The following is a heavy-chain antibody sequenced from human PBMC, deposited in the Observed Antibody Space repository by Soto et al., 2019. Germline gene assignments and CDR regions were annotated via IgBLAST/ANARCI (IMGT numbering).Heavy chain of an antibody. V-gene: IGHV3-21*01. CDR3: VRSGTARLLRHSWFDT. CDR1: GFTFNTYD. CDR2: ITTSSAYI. D-gene: IGHD2-21*01. J-gene: IGHJ5*02. Sequence: EVQLVESGGGLVKPGGSLRLSCAASGFTFNTYDMNWVRQAPGKGLEWVSSITTSSAYIYYPDLLKGGITISTDNAKNSLFLQMNSLRAEDTAVYYCVRSGTARLLRHSWFDTWGQGTLVTVSS.